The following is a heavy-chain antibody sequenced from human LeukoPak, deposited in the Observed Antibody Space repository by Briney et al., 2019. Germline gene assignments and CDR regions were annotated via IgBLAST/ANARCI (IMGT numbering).Heavy chain of an antibody. V-gene: IGHV1-18*01. CDR2: ISAYNGNT. CDR3: ARGPGMIVVVTRFDP. J-gene: IGHJ5*02. CDR1: GYTFTSYG. Sequence: ASVKASCKASGYTFTSYGISWVRQAPGQGLEWMGWISAYNGNTNYAQKLQGRVTMTTDTSTSTAYMELRSLRSDDAAVYYCARGPGMIVVVTRFDPWGQGTLVTVSS. D-gene: IGHD3-22*01.